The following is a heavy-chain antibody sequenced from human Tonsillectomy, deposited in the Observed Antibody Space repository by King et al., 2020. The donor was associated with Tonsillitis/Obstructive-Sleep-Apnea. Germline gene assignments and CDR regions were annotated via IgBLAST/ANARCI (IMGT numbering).Heavy chain of an antibody. V-gene: IGHV3-15*01. CDR2: IKSKTDGGTT. J-gene: IGHJ6*03. CDR1: GFTFNNAW. CDR3: TTESVYASYYYYYMDV. D-gene: IGHD3-16*01. Sequence: VQLVESGGGLVKPGGSLRLSCTASGFTFNNAWMSWVRQAPGKGLEWVGRIKSKTDGGTTDYAAPVKGRFTISRDDSKNTLYLQMNSLKTEDTAVYYCTTESVYASYYYYYMDVWGKGTTVTVSS.